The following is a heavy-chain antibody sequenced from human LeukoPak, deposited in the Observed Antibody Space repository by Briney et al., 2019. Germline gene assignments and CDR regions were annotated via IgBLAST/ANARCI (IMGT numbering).Heavy chain of an antibody. CDR1: GFTFSDSY. CDR3: ARTLMPFHGYSYGPMGY. D-gene: IGHD5-18*01. J-gene: IGHJ4*02. CDR2: ISSSGSPI. Sequence: GGSLRLSCAASGFTFSDSYMSWIRQAPGKGLEWVSYISSSGSPIYYADSVKGRFTISRDNAKNSLYLQMNSLRAEDTAVYYCARTLMPFHGYSYGPMGYWGQGTLVTVSS. V-gene: IGHV3-11*04.